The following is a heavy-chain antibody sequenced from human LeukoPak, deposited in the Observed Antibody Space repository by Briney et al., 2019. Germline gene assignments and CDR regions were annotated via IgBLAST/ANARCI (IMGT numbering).Heavy chain of an antibody. CDR2: VNRDGSET. J-gene: IGHJ6*02. CDR3: ARNNAMDV. Sequence: GGSLRLSCAASGFALSSHWMTWVRQVPGRGPEWVANVNRDGSETYYLDSVKGRFTISKDNAKNSLYLQMNSLRAEDTALYHCARNNAMDVWGQGTTVTVSS. D-gene: IGHD2-8*01. CDR1: GFALSSHW. V-gene: IGHV3-7*03.